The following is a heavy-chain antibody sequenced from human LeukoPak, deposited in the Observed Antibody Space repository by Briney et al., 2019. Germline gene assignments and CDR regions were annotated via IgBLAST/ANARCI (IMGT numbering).Heavy chain of an antibody. CDR3: AILYDNDSPGAFDY. J-gene: IGHJ4*02. CDR2: IRSDGCTE. V-gene: IGHV3-30*02. Sequence: PGGSLRLSCAASGLRFSDYYVSWIRQAPGKGLQWVTFIRSDGCTEYYADSVKGRFTISRDNSNSTLFLQMNNLGAEDTAVYYCAILYDNDSPGAFDYWGQGTLVTVSS. D-gene: IGHD3-22*01. CDR1: GLRFSDYY.